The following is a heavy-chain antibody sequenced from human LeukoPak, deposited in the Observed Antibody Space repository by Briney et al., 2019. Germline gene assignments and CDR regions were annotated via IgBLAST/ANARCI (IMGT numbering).Heavy chain of an antibody. CDR2: ISYGGSNK. CDR3: ASRDGYNLFYFGY. J-gene: IGHJ4*02. CDR1: GFTFSNYD. Sequence: GRSLRLSCAASGFTFSNYDMHWVRQAPGKGLEWVALISYGGSNKYYADSVKGRFTISRDNSKSTLYLQMSSLRPEDTAVYYCASRDGYNLFYFGYWGQGTLVTVSS. V-gene: IGHV3-30*03. D-gene: IGHD5-24*01.